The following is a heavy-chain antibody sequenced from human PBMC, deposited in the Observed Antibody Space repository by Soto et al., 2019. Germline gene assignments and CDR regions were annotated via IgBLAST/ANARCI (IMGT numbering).Heavy chain of an antibody. CDR2: ISYEGSNT. V-gene: IGHV3-30-3*01. Sequence: PGGSLRLSCVASGFRFDTYGIHWVRQAPGKGLQWVALISYEGSNTYYADSVRGRFTISRDNSKNTLYLQMNTLRPEDTGVYYCARVTPGNNLYYFSGLDFWGQGTSVTVSS. J-gene: IGHJ6*02. CDR3: ARVTPGNNLYYFSGLDF. D-gene: IGHD1-1*01. CDR1: GFRFDTYG.